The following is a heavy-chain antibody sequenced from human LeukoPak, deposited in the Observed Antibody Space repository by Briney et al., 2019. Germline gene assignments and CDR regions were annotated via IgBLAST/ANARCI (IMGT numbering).Heavy chain of an antibody. Sequence: NASETLSLTCTVSGGSISTYYWSWMRQPPGKGLEWIGNIYYSGSTYYNPSLRSRVTISADTSNNQFSLKMTSVTAADTAVYYCAKDGETSGWAPGGDYWGQGTLVTVSS. V-gene: IGHV4-59*12. J-gene: IGHJ4*02. CDR2: IYYSGST. D-gene: IGHD6-19*01. CDR3: AKDGETSGWAPGGDY. CDR1: GGSISTYY.